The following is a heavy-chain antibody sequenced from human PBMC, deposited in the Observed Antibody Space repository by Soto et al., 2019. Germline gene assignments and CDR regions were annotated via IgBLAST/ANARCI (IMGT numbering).Heavy chain of an antibody. J-gene: IGHJ4*02. V-gene: IGHV5-51*01. Sequence: GESLKISCKGSGYSFTSYWIGWVRQMPGKGLELMGIIYPGDSDTRYNPSFQGQVTISADRSINTAYLQWSSLKASDTAMYYCTRREGTATGVKPRHFDYWGQGTLVTVSS. CDR2: IYPGDSDT. CDR3: TRREGTATGVKPRHFDY. CDR1: GYSFTSYW. D-gene: IGHD1-26*01.